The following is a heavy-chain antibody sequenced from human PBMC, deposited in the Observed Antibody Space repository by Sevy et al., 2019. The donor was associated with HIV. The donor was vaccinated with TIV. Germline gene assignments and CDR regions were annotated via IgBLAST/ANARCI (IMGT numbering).Heavy chain of an antibody. CDR3: AGACYDSSGSFDALDI. V-gene: IGHV3-23*01. D-gene: IGHD3-22*01. CDR2: IFRNFRGVDVT. Sequence: GGSLRLSCTTSGFTFTSYAMHWVRQAPGKGLEWVSTIFRNFRGVDVTYDADSVKGRFTISSDSSRNTLYLQMNSLRAEDTAVYYCAGACYDSSGSFDALDICGQGTMVTVSS. J-gene: IGHJ3*02. CDR1: GFTFTSYA.